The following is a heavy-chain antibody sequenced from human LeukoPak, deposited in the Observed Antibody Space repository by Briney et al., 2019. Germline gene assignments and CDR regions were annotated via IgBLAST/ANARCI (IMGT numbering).Heavy chain of an antibody. CDR1: GYTFTSYD. D-gene: IGHD5-18*01. CDR3: ARAGVKLKGYSYGPTDY. CDR2: MNPNSGNT. Sequence: ASVKVSCKASGYTFTSYDINWVRQATGQGLEWMGWMNPNSGNTGYAQKFQGRVTMTRNTSISTAYMELSSLRSEDTAVYYCARAGVKLKGYSYGPTDYWGQGTLVTVSS. J-gene: IGHJ4*02. V-gene: IGHV1-8*01.